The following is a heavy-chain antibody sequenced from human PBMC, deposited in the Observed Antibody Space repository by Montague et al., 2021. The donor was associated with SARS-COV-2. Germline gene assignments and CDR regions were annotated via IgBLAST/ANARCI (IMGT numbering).Heavy chain of an antibody. CDR1: GIIFTNSW. CDR3: AKSAWGVTDAFDI. Sequence: SLRLSCAASGIIFTNSWMSWVRQAPGKGLEWVSAIYSGGSNTFYXDSVKGRFTISRDNSKNTLYLQMNSLRAEDTAVYYCAKSAWGVTDAFDIWGQGTMVTVSS. V-gene: IGHV3-23*03. D-gene: IGHD1-26*01. J-gene: IGHJ3*02. CDR2: IYSGGSNT.